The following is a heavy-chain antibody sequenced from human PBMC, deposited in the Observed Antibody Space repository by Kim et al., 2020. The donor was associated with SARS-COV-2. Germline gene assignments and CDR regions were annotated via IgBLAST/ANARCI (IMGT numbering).Heavy chain of an antibody. Sequence: GGSLRLSCAASGFTFSSYEMNWVRQAPGKGLEWVSYISSSGSTIYYADSVKGRFTISRDNAKNSLYLQMNSLRAEDTAVYYCARDSYDGLYYYYYYGMDVGGEGTTVTVSS. CDR1: GFTFSSYE. D-gene: IGHD5-12*01. V-gene: IGHV3-48*03. J-gene: IGHJ6*01. CDR2: ISSSGSTI. CDR3: ARDSYDGLYYYYYYGMDV.